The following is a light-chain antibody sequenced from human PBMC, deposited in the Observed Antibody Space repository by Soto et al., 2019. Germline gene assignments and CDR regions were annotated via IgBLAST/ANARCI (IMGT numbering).Light chain of an antibody. CDR1: SSDVGGYNY. Sequence: QSVLTQPASVSGSPGQSITISCTGTSSDVGGYNYVSWYQQHPGKAPKLMIYDVSNRPSGVSNRFSGSKSGNTASLTISGLQAADEADYYCSSYTSSSPVVFGGGTKLTV. CDR2: DVS. CDR3: SSYTSSSPVV. J-gene: IGLJ2*01. V-gene: IGLV2-14*01.